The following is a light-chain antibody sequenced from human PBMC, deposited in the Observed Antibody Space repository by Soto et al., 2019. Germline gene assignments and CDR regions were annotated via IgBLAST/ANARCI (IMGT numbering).Light chain of an antibody. Sequence: QSVLTQPPSASGTPGQRVTISCSGSRSNIGINTVNWYQHVPGTAPKLLIHTNNHRPSGVPDRVSGSKFGTSASLAISGLRSEDEADYYCAAWYDSVNGVVFGGGTKLTVL. CDR3: AAWYDSVNGVV. CDR1: RSNIGINT. V-gene: IGLV1-44*01. CDR2: TNN. J-gene: IGLJ3*02.